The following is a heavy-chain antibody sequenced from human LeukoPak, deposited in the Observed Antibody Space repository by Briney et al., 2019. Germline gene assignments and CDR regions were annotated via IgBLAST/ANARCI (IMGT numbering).Heavy chain of an antibody. CDR3: ARKVGGAFHI. V-gene: IGHV1-69*01. Sequence: SVKVSCKASGGTFSSYAIGWVRQAPGQGLEWMGGIIPIFGTANYEQKFQGRVTITADESTSTAYMELSSLRSEDTAVYYCARKVGGAFHIWGQGAMVTVSS. D-gene: IGHD3-16*01. CDR2: IIPIFGTA. CDR1: GGTFSSYA. J-gene: IGHJ3*02.